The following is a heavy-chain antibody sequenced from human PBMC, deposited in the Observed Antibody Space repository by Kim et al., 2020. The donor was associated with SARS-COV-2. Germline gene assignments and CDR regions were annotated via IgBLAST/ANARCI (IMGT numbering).Heavy chain of an antibody. J-gene: IGHJ6*02. CDR3: ARGPSDIMIGYYKNYYYGMDV. CDR1: GGSLSGLY. Sequence: SETLSLTCGVSGGSLSGLYWAWIRQPPGKGLEWMGEVNHSGSANYNPSLKTRVTISVDTSKNHFSLKLTSVTAAHTAVYYCARGPSDIMIGYYKNYYYGMDVWGQGTTVTVSS. CDR2: VNHSGSA. D-gene: IGHD3-9*01. V-gene: IGHV4-34*01.